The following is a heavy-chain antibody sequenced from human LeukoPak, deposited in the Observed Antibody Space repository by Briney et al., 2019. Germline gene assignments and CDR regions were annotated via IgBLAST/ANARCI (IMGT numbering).Heavy chain of an antibody. D-gene: IGHD5-18*01. J-gene: IGHJ6*03. Sequence: SQTLSLTCTVSGGSISSYYWSLIRQPPGKGLEWIGYIYYSGSTNYNPSLKSRVTISVDTSKNQFSLKLSSVTAADTAVYYCAKGGEVRAAMALLYMDVWGKGTTVTVSS. CDR3: AKGGEVRAAMALLYMDV. CDR2: IYYSGST. CDR1: GGSISSYY. V-gene: IGHV4-59*01.